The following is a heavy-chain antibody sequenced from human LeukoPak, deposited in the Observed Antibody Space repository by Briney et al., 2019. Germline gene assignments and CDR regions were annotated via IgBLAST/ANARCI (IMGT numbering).Heavy chain of an antibody. CDR2: ISSSSSYI. Sequence: GGSLRLSCAASGFTFSDYYMSWIRQAPGKGLEWVSSISSSSSYIYYADSVKGRFTISRDNAKNSLYLQMNSLRAEDTAVYYCARDYYDSSGYPPYFDYWGQGTLVTVSS. J-gene: IGHJ4*02. D-gene: IGHD3-22*01. V-gene: IGHV3-11*06. CDR1: GFTFSDYY. CDR3: ARDYYDSSGYPPYFDY.